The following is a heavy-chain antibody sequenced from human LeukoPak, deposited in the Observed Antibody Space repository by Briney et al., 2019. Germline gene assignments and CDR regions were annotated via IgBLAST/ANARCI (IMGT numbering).Heavy chain of an antibody. J-gene: IGHJ5*02. D-gene: IGHD3-22*01. CDR1: GSTFSSYA. Sequence: LTGGSLRLSCAASGSTFSSYAMSWVRQAPGKGLEWVSAISGSGGSTYYADSVKGRFTISRDNSKNTLYLQMNSLRAEDTAVYYCAKDHAYDSSGYYFNWFDPWGQGTLVTVSS. CDR3: AKDHAYDSSGYYFNWFDP. CDR2: ISGSGGST. V-gene: IGHV3-23*01.